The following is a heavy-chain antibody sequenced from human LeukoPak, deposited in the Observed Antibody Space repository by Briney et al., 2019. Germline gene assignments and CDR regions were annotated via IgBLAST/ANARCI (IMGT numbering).Heavy chain of an antibody. D-gene: IGHD6-19*01. J-gene: IGHJ4*02. CDR3: ARDLRYSTGRW. CDR2: ISSSGNTQ. V-gene: IGHV3-48*03. Sequence: GGSLRLSFAASGFTFSSYEMNWVRQAPGKGLEWVSYISSSGNTQHYPDSVKGRFTISRDNAKNSLYLQMNSLRAEDTAVYYCARDLRYSTGRWGGQGTLVTVSS. CDR1: GFTFSSYE.